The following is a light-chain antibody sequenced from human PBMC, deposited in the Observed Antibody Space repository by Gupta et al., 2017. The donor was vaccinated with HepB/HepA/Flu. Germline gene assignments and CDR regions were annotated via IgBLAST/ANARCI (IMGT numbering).Light chain of an antibody. CDR3: LQDYHSRT. CDR2: AAS. J-gene: IGKJ2*02. V-gene: IGKV1-6*01. CDR1: HDIRDD. Sequence: AIQMTQSPSSLSASVRNSVTITFRASHDIRDDLTWYQQQPGKPPKLLIYAASSLESGVPSRCSGSGSGTDFTLTISSLQPEDFATYYCLQDYHSRTFGQGTKLEIK.